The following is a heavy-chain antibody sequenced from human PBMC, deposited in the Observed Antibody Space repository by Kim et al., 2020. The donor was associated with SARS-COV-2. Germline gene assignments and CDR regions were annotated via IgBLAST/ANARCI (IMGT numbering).Heavy chain of an antibody. Sequence: SETLSLTCSVSGGSISSFYWSWIRQPPGKGLEWIGYIYYSGSTNYNPSLKSRVTISEDTSKNQFSLNLSSVTAADTAVYYCARAKYSSSDNYYYFGMDVWGQGTTVTVSS. CDR2: IYYSGST. CDR1: GGSISSFY. V-gene: IGHV4-59*01. CDR3: ARAKYSSSDNYYYFGMDV. J-gene: IGHJ6*02. D-gene: IGHD6-6*01.